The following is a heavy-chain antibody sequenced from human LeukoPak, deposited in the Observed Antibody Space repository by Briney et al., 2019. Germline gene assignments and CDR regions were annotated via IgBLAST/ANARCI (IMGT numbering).Heavy chain of an antibody. J-gene: IGHJ4*02. V-gene: IGHV3-74*01. Sequence: GGSLRLSCAASGFTISDYWMHWDRQAPGKGLVRVSHITNDGSSTNYADPVKGRFTISRDSAKNTLYLQMNRLRAEDTAVYYCAKGGVVAAFDYWGQGTLVTVSS. D-gene: IGHD2-15*01. CDR3: AKGGVVAAFDY. CDR1: GFTISDYW. CDR2: ITNDGSST.